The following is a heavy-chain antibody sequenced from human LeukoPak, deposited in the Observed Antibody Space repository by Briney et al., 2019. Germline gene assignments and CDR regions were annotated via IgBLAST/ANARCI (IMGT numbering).Heavy chain of an antibody. J-gene: IGHJ4*02. CDR2: ISWNSGRM. Sequence: GGSLRLSCAASGFTFDDYAMHWVRQAPGKGLEWVSSISWNSGRMDYADSVKGRFTISRDNAKNSLYLQMNRLRVEDMALYYCAKDVNYSPSGTFDYWGQGTLVTVSS. V-gene: IGHV3-9*03. CDR3: AKDVNYSPSGTFDY. D-gene: IGHD3-10*01. CDR1: GFTFDDYA.